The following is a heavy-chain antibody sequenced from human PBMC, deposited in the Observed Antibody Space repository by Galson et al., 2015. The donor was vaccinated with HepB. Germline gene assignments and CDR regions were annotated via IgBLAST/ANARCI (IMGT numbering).Heavy chain of an antibody. J-gene: IGHJ1*01. D-gene: IGHD3-22*01. V-gene: IGHV4-39*01. CDR1: GGSISSSSYY. CDR2: IYYSGST. CDR3: ARGPATYYYDSSGLSGPPYFQH. Sequence: ETLSLTCTVSGGSISSSSYYWGWIRQPPGKGLEWIGSIYYSGSTYYNPSLKSRVTISVDTSKNQFSLKLSSVTAADTAVYYCARGPATYYYDSSGLSGPPYFQHWGQGTLVTVSS.